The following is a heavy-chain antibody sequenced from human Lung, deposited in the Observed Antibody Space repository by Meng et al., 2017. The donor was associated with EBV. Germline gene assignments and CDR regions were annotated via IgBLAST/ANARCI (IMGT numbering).Heavy chain of an antibody. J-gene: IGHJ4*02. D-gene: IGHD6-19*01. CDR2: ISHSGST. Sequence: QVQLQQGGPGLFKPSETLSLTCAVYSGSFSGYFWSGIRQPPGKGLEWIGEISHSGSTNYNPSLKSRVTISVDKSKNQFSLKLTSVTVADTAVYYCARGQWLDNSWGQGTLVTVSS. V-gene: IGHV4-34*01. CDR3: ARGQWLDNS. CDR1: SGSFSGYF.